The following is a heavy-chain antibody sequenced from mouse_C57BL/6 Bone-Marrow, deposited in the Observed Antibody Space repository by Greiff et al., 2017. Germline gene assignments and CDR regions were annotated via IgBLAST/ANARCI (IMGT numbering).Heavy chain of an antibody. V-gene: IGHV14-4*01. CDR3: ICYYGSSS. Sequence: VHLKQSGAELVRPGASVKLSCTASGFTFTSDCMHWVKQRPEQGLEWIGWIDPENGDTEYATKFQGKATLTADTSSNTAYLQLSSLTSEDTAVYYCICYYGSSSWGQGTTLTVSS. J-gene: IGHJ2*01. CDR1: GFTFTSDC. D-gene: IGHD1-1*01. CDR2: IDPENGDT.